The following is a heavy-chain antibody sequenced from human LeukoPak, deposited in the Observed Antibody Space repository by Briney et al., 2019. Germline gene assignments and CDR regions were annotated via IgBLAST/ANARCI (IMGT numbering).Heavy chain of an antibody. J-gene: IGHJ4*02. CDR1: GGSISSGDYY. D-gene: IGHD6-19*01. Sequence: PSETLSLTCTVSGGSISSGDYYWSWIRQPPGKGLEWIGYIYYSGSTYYNPSLKSRVTISVDTSKNQFSLKLSSVTAADTAVYYCARGSGYSSGWYQTDFDYWGQGTLVTVSS. V-gene: IGHV4-30-4*01. CDR2: IYYSGST. CDR3: ARGSGYSSGWYQTDFDY.